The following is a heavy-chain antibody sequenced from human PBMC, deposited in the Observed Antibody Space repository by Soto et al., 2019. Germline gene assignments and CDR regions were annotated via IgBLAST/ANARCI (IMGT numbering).Heavy chain of an antibody. CDR1: GFTFSSYS. J-gene: IGHJ3*02. Sequence: EVQLVESGGGLVKPGGSLRLSCAASGFTFSSYSMNWVRQAPGKGLEWVSSISSSSSYIYYADSVKGRFTISRDNAKNSLYLQMNSLRAEDTAVYYCAREFDYDILTGYYPTDAFDIWGQGTMVNVSS. CDR2: ISSSSSYI. CDR3: AREFDYDILTGYYPTDAFDI. D-gene: IGHD3-9*01. V-gene: IGHV3-21*01.